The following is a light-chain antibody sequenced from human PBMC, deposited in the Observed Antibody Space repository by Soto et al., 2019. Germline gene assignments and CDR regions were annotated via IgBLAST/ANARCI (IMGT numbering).Light chain of an antibody. CDR2: DAS. J-gene: IGKJ5*01. Sequence: AIQLTQSPSSLSASVGDRVTITCRASQGISSALSWYQQKPGKAPKLLIYDASSLESGVPSRFSGSGSGTDFTRTISSLKPEDFATYYCQQFNSYPITFGQGTRLEIK. CDR3: QQFNSYPIT. V-gene: IGKV1-13*02. CDR1: QGISSA.